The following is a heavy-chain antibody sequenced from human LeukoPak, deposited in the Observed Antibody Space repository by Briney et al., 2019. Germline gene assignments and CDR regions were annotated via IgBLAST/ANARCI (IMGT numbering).Heavy chain of an antibody. CDR2: IYYSGST. J-gene: IGHJ6*03. CDR3: ARGPFESSYYYYYYMDV. Sequence: SETLSLTCTVSGGSISSSSYYWGWIRQPPGKGLEWIGSIYYSGSTYYNPSLKSRVTISVDTSKNQFSLKLSSVTAADTAVYYCARGPFESSYYYYYYMDVWGKGTTVTVSS. V-gene: IGHV4-39*07. CDR1: GGSISSSSYY. D-gene: IGHD2/OR15-2a*01.